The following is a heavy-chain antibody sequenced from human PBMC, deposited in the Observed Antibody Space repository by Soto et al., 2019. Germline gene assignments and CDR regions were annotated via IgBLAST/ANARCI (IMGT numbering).Heavy chain of an antibody. J-gene: IGHJ5*02. V-gene: IGHV6-1*01. D-gene: IGHD5-12*01. CDR1: GDSVSSNTAS. Sequence: SQNLSLTCAISGDSVSSNTASWNWIRQSPSRGLEWLGRTYFRSKWYNDYPVSVKSRIIINPDTSNNQFSLQLNSVNPEDTAVYFCAKGDNLGPKTGYAFDPWGQGIVVTVSS. CDR3: AKGDNLGPKTGYAFDP. CDR2: TYFRSKWYN.